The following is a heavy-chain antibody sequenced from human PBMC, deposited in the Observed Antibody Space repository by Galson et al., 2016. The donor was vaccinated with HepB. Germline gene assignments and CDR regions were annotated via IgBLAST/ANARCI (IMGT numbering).Heavy chain of an antibody. D-gene: IGHD1-1*01. Sequence: TYAQSFQGRVTMTRDTSTITVYMELSSLGSEDTAMYYCARSEKVSTGSDALDIWGQGTMVTVSS. CDR3: ARSEKVSTGSDALDI. J-gene: IGHJ3*02. V-gene: IGHV1-46*01.